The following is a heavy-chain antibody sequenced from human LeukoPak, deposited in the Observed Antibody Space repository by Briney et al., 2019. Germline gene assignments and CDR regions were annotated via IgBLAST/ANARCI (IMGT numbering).Heavy chain of an antibody. CDR2: IYYSGST. CDR1: GGSISSYY. V-gene: IGHV4-59*12. CDR3: AREASMVRGVITNRAYYYYYYMDV. Sequence: PSETLSLTCTVSGGSISSYYWSWIRQPPGKGLEWIGYIYYSGSTNYNPSLKSRVTISVDTSKNQFSLKLSSVTAADTAVYYCAREASMVRGVITNRAYYYYYYMDVWGKGTTVTISS. J-gene: IGHJ6*03. D-gene: IGHD3-10*01.